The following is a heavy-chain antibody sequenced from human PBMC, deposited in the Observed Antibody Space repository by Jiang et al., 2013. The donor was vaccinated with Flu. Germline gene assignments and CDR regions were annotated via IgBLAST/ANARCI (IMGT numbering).Heavy chain of an antibody. D-gene: IGHD3-3*01. CDR3: ARGYDFWSGYPHFDY. CDR2: IIPIIDVA. V-gene: IGHV1-69*04. Sequence: TLSRHGISWVRQAPGQGLEWMGRIIPIIDVANYAQKFQDRLTITADTRTAYMELSSLRSDDTAVYYCARGYDFWSGYPHFDYWGQGTLVTVSS. J-gene: IGHJ4*02. CDR1: TLSRHG.